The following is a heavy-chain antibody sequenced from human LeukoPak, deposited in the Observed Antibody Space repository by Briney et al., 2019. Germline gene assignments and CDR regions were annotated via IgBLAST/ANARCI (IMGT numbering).Heavy chain of an antibody. CDR2: ISMQGYT. CDR3: ARALSRQLPRDY. V-gene: IGHV3-21*01. D-gene: IGHD5-18*01. J-gene: IGHJ4*02. CDR1: GFTFSDYS. Sequence: GGSLRLSCAASGFTFSDYSMNWVRQAPGKGLEWVSSISMQGYTYNPDSVSRRSTTSRDNPKNYMYLQNNSLPAEDTAVYFCARALSRQLPRDYWGQGTLVTVSS.